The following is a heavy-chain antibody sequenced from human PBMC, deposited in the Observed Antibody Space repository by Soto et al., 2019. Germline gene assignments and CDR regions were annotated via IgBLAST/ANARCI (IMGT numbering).Heavy chain of an antibody. V-gene: IGHV3-66*01. CDR3: GRGGGAYCGNDCIRAVDI. CDR2: IYSGGDT. Sequence: EVQLVESGGGLVQPGGSLRLSCAVSGFTVSNNYMSWVRQAPEKGLEWISVIYSGGDTYYADSVKVRFIISRDNSKNTLYLRMNSLRVDDTAVYYCGRGGGAYCGNDCIRAVDIWGQGTMVTVSS. CDR1: GFTVSNNY. J-gene: IGHJ3*02. D-gene: IGHD2-21*02.